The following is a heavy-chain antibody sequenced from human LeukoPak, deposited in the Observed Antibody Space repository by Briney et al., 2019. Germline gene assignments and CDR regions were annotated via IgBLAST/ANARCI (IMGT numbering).Heavy chain of an antibody. V-gene: IGHV4-34*01. CDR3: ARSRGVIDY. CDR1: GGSFSGYY. Sequence: SETLSLTCAVYGGSFSGYYWSWIRQPPGKGLEWIGEINHSGSTNYNPSLKSRVTISVDTSKNQFSLRLSSVTAADTAVYYCARSRGVIDYWGQGTLVTVSS. J-gene: IGHJ4*02. CDR2: INHSGST. D-gene: IGHD3-10*01.